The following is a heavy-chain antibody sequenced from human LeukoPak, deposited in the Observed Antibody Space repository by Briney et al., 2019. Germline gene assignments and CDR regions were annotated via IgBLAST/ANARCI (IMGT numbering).Heavy chain of an antibody. Sequence: GGSLRLSCAASGFTVSSNYMSWVRQAPGKGLEWVSVIYSGGSTYYADSVKGRFTISRDNSKNTPYLQMNSLRAEDTAVYYCARDGGFGELSFDYWGQGTLVTVSS. V-gene: IGHV3-66*01. CDR3: ARDGGFGELSFDY. CDR1: GFTVSSNY. D-gene: IGHD3-10*01. J-gene: IGHJ4*02. CDR2: IYSGGST.